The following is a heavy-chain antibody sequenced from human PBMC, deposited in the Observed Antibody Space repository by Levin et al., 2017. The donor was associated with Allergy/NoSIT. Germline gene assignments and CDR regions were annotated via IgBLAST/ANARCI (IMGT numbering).Heavy chain of an antibody. V-gene: IGHV1-18*01. CDR3: ASYVPKYYYYGMDV. Sequence: ASVKVSCKASGYSLISYDIGWVRQAPGQGLEWMGWISGYNGNTNDAQKFQGRLTMTRDTSTSTVYMELRSLRSDDTAVYYCASYVPKYYYYGMDVWGQGTTVTVSS. D-gene: IGHD3-10*02. CDR1: GYSLISYD. CDR2: ISGYNGNT. J-gene: IGHJ6*02.